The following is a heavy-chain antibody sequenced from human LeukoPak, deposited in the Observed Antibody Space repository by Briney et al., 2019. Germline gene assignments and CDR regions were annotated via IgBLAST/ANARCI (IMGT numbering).Heavy chain of an antibody. CDR2: INHSGNT. J-gene: IGHJ6*02. CDR3: ARRGPAGSSSSGMDV. D-gene: IGHD6-6*01. Sequence: SETLSLTCAVYGESFSSYYWSWIRQPPGKGLEWIGEINHSGNTNYNPSLKSRVTISVDTSKNQFSLKLNSVTPEDTAVYYCARRGPAGSSSSGMDVWGQGTTVTVSS. CDR1: GESFSSYY. V-gene: IGHV4-34*01.